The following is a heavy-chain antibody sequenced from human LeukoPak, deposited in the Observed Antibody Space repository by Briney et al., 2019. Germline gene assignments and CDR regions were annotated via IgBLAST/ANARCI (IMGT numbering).Heavy chain of an antibody. CDR3: ASSPFLYVSGTYFEN. CDR2: MKQSGTP. D-gene: IGHD3-10*02. V-gene: IGHV4-34*01. CDR1: GGSFSAFH. Sequence: SETLSLTCAVYGGSFSAFHWNWIRQSPAKGLEWLGEMKQSGTPRYNPSLQSRVTISVDKSKNQFSLNVRSVTAADTAVYYCASSPFLYVSGTYFENWPQGPLVTVSS. J-gene: IGHJ4*02.